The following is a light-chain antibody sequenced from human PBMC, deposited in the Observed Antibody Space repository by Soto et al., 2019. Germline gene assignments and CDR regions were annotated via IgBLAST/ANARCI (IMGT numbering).Light chain of an antibody. J-gene: IGKJ1*01. CDR2: DAS. Sequence: DIQMTQSPSTLSASVGDRVTITCRASQSITNRLAWYQQKPGKAPKVLIYDASNLEYGVPSRFSGSGFGTEFILTISSLQPDDFATYWCHHYGGMWTFGQGTKVDIK. CDR3: HHYGGMWT. V-gene: IGKV1-5*01. CDR1: QSITNR.